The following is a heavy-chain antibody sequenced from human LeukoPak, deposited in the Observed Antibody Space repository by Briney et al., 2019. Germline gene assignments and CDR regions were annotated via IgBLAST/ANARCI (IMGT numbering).Heavy chain of an antibody. Sequence: PGGSLRLSCAASGFTFSSYAMSWVRQDPGKGLEWVSAISGSGGSTYYADSVKGRFTISRDNSKSTLYLQMNSLRAEDTAVYYCARPPAEYCSGGSCYYFDYWGQGTLVTVSS. CDR2: ISGSGGST. D-gene: IGHD2-15*01. J-gene: IGHJ4*02. V-gene: IGHV3-23*01. CDR3: ARPPAEYCSGGSCYYFDY. CDR1: GFTFSSYA.